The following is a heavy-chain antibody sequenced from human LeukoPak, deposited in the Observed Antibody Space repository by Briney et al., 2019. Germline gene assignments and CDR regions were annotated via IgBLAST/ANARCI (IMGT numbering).Heavy chain of an antibody. CDR1: GYTFPANY. D-gene: IGHD3-10*01. Sequence: SVKVSCKASGYTFPANYMHWVRQARGQRLEWIGWIAVGSGNTNSAQKFFGRVTMTRDMSTSTASMELSSLRSEDTAMYYCAAGAYSYGSGSYYPDVFDIWGQGTMVTVSS. CDR2: IAVGSGNT. V-gene: IGHV1-58*02. CDR3: AAGAYSYGSGSYYPDVFDI. J-gene: IGHJ3*02.